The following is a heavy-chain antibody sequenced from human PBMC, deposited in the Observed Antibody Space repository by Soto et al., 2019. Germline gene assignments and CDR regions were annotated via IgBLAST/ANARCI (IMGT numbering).Heavy chain of an antibody. V-gene: IGHV4-30-4*01. J-gene: IGHJ4*02. CDR2: IYYSGST. CDR3: ARGSYSSSWYEDY. Sequence: SETLSLTCTVSGGSISSGDYYWSWIRQPPGKGLEWIGYIYYSGSTYYNPSLKSRVTISVDTSKNQFSLKLSSVTAADTAVYYCARGSYSSSWYEDYWGQGTLVTVSS. CDR1: GGSISSGDYY. D-gene: IGHD6-13*01.